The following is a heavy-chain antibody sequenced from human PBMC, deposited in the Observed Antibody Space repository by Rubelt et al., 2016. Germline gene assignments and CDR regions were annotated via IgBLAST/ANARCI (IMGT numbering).Heavy chain of an antibody. CDR2: IYYSGST. J-gene: IGHJ2*01. D-gene: IGHD7-27*01. Sequence: QVQLQESGPGLVKPSETLSLTCTVSGSSISTYYWSWIRQPPGKGLEWIGYIYYSGSTNYNPSLKSRVTVALDTSNNQFSLRLSSVTAAETAVYYWARVPGWGKNWYFDLWGRGTLVTVSS. CDR1: GSSISTYY. V-gene: IGHV4-59*01. CDR3: ARVPGWGKNWYFDL.